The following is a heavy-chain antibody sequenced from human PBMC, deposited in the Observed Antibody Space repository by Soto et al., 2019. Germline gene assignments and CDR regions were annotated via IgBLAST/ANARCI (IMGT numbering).Heavy chain of an antibody. CDR2: ITSDTKTI. CDR3: ARSVEGHFDY. V-gene: IGHV3-48*02. CDR1: GFRFSIYS. D-gene: IGHD6-19*01. Sequence: EVQLVESGGGLVQPGGSLRLSCAASGFRFSIYSMNWVRQAPGKGLEWSAYITSDTKTIKYADSVKGRFTISRDNDKNLVYLQMNSLRDEDTAVYYCARSVEGHFDYWGQGTVDTVST. J-gene: IGHJ4*02.